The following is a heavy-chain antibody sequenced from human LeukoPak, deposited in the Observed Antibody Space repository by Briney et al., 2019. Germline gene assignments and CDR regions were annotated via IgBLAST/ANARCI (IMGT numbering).Heavy chain of an antibody. CDR2: IYPDDSNT. CDR1: GYSFTNYW. Sequence: GESLKISCKGSGYSFTNYWIGWVRRIPGKGLEWMGIIYPDDSNTKYSPSFQGQVTISADRSISTAYLQWSSLKASDTAIYYCARRGHRWAGRFDIWGQGTMVTVS. D-gene: IGHD5-24*01. V-gene: IGHV5-51*01. CDR3: ARRGHRWAGRFDI. J-gene: IGHJ3*02.